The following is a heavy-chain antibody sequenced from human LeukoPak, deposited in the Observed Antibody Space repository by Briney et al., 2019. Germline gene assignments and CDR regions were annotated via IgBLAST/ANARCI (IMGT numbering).Heavy chain of an antibody. D-gene: IGHD1-26*01. CDR3: AKADSGTYYGLGDYFDY. Sequence: PGGSLRLSCAASGFTFSSYSMNWVRQAPGKGLEWVSYISGSAGTIYYGDSVKGRFTISRDNSMNTLYLQMNSLRAEDTAVYYCAKADSGTYYGLGDYFDYWGQGTLVTVSS. CDR1: GFTFSSYS. J-gene: IGHJ4*02. V-gene: IGHV3-48*01. CDR2: ISGSAGTI.